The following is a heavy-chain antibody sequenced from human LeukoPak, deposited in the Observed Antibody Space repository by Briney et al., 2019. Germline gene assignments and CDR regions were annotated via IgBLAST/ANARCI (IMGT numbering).Heavy chain of an antibody. J-gene: IGHJ1*01. CDR2: IRYDGSNK. CDR3: ARDGGVGATEFAEYFQH. D-gene: IGHD1-26*01. Sequence: PGGSLRLSCAASGFTFSSYGMHWVRQAPGKGLEWVAFIRYDGSNKYYADSVKGRFTISRDNSKNTLYLQMNSLRAEDTAVYYCARDGGVGATEFAEYFQHWGQGTLVTVSS. V-gene: IGHV3-30*02. CDR1: GFTFSSYG.